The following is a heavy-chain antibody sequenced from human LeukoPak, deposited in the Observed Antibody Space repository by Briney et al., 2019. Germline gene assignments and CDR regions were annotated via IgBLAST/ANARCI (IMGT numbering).Heavy chain of an antibody. CDR2: MSYSGST. CDR1: GGSISSYY. Sequence: SETLSLTCTVSGGSISSYYWSWIRQPPGKGLEWIGYMSYSGSTNYNPSLKSRVTISVDTSNNQLSLKLSSVTAADTAVYFCAGAGSAWSFDYWGQGTLVTVSS. V-gene: IGHV4-59*01. J-gene: IGHJ4*02. CDR3: AGAGSAWSFDY. D-gene: IGHD6-19*01.